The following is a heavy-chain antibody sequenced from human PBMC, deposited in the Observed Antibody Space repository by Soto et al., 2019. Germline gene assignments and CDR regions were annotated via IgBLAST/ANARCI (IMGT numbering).Heavy chain of an antibody. Sequence: QVQLVESGGGVVQPGRSRRLSCAASGFTFSSYGMHWVRQAPGKGLEWVAVISYDGSNKYYADSVKGRFTISRDNSKNTLYLQMNSLRAEDTAVYYCAKDARDWNYYYYYMDVWGKGTTVTVSS. V-gene: IGHV3-30*18. CDR1: GFTFSSYG. J-gene: IGHJ6*03. CDR3: AKDARDWNYYYYYMDV. D-gene: IGHD1-1*01. CDR2: ISYDGSNK.